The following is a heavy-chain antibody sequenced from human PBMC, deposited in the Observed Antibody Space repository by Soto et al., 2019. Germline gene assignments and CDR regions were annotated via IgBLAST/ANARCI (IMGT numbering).Heavy chain of an antibody. D-gene: IGHD3-10*01. CDR3: ARELLVRGGYYDGMDG. CDR2: IYYSGST. J-gene: IGHJ6*02. V-gene: IGHV4-59*01. Sequence: SETLSLTCTVSGGSISSYHWSWIRQPPGKGLEWIGYIYYSGSTNYNPSLKSRVTISVDTSKNQFSLKLSSVTAADTAVYYCARELLVRGGYYDGMDGWGRVITVNV. CDR1: GGSISSYH.